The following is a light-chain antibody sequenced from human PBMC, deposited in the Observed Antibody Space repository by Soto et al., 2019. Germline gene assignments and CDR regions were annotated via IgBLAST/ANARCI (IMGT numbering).Light chain of an antibody. Sequence: QSALTQPASVSGSPGQSITISCTVTSSDVGGYNDVSWYQQHPGKAPKLMIYDVSNRPSGVSNRFSGSKSGNTASLTISGLQAEDEEDYYCSSYTSSSTLYVFGTGTKLTV. CDR2: DVS. CDR1: SSDVGGYND. J-gene: IGLJ1*01. CDR3: SSYTSSSTLYV. V-gene: IGLV2-14*01.